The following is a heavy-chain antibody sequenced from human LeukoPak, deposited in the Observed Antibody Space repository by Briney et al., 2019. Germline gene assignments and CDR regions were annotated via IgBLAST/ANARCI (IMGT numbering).Heavy chain of an antibody. D-gene: IGHD3-22*01. CDR3: AREGYSSGYIDY. Sequence: VGSLRLSCAASGFTFSSYWMHWVRQAPGKGLVWVSRINSDGSSTSYADSVKGRFTISRDNAKNTLYLQMNSLRAEDTAVYYCAREGYSSGYIDYWGQGTLVTVSS. CDR2: INSDGSST. V-gene: IGHV3-74*01. J-gene: IGHJ4*02. CDR1: GFTFSSYW.